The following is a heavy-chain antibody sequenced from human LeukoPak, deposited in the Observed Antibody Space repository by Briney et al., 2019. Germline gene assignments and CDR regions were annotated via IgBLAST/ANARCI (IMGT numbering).Heavy chain of an antibody. J-gene: IGHJ4*02. CDR1: GGSISSYY. CDR2: VYYSGST. V-gene: IGHV4-59*01. D-gene: IGHD3-22*01. Sequence: SETLSLTCTVSGGSISSYYWSWIGQPPAKGLEWMGYVYYSGSTNYNPSLKSRVTISVDTSKNQFSLKLSSVTAADTAVYYCARVVSYYDSSGYHYYFDYWGQGTLVTVSS. CDR3: ARVVSYYDSSGYHYYFDY.